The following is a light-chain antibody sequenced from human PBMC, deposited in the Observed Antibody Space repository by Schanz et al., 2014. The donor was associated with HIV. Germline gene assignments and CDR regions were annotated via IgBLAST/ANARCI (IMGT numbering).Light chain of an antibody. CDR2: ATS. Sequence: EIVLTQSPGSLSLSPGGRATLSCGASQRLSSSYLAWYQQKRDQPPRLVIYATSTRAAGIPDRFSGTGSGTDFTLTISSLEPEDFVVYYCQQYGSLWTFGQGTKVKIK. CDR1: QRLSSSY. V-gene: IGKV3-20*01. J-gene: IGKJ1*01. CDR3: QQYGSLWT.